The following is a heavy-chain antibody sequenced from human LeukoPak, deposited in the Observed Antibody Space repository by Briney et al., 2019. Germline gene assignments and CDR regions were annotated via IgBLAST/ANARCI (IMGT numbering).Heavy chain of an antibody. CDR1: GGSISSSSYY. V-gene: IGHV4-39*07. CDR2: IYYSGST. CDR3: AREFSLLWFGELTNWFDP. J-gene: IGHJ5*02. D-gene: IGHD3-10*01. Sequence: SETLSLTCTVSGGSISSSSYYWGWIRQPPGKGLGWIGSIYYSGSTYYNPSLKSRVTISVDTSKNQFSLKLSSVTAADKAVYYCAREFSLLWFGELTNWFDPWGQGTLVTVSS.